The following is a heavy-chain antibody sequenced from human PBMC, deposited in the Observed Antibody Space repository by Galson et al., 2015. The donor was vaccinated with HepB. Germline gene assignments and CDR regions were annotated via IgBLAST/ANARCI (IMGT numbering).Heavy chain of an antibody. J-gene: IGHJ3*02. CDR2: ISYDGSNK. CDR3: ARDLLNAAAAPGAFDI. D-gene: IGHD6-13*01. CDR1: GFTFSSYA. V-gene: IGHV3-30-3*01. Sequence: SLRLSCAASGFTFSSYAMHWVRQAPGKGLEWVAVISYDGSNKYYADSVKGRFTISRDNSKNTLYLQMNSLRAEDTAVYYCARDLLNAAAAPGAFDIWGQGTMVTVSS.